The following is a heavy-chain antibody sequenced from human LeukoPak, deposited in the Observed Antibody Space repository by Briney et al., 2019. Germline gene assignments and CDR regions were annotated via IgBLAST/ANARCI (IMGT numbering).Heavy chain of an antibody. Sequence: NPSETLSLTCTVSGGSISSYYWSWIRQPPGKGLEWIGYIYYSGSTKYNPSLKSRVTISVDTSKNQFSLKLSSVTAADTAVYYCARGGMATVHFDYWGQGTLVTVSS. CDR1: GGSISSYY. J-gene: IGHJ4*02. CDR2: IYYSGST. D-gene: IGHD5-24*01. V-gene: IGHV4-59*01. CDR3: ARGGMATVHFDY.